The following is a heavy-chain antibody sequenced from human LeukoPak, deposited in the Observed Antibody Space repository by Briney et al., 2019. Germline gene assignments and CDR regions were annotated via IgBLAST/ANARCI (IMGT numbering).Heavy chain of an antibody. CDR2: INPNSGGT. J-gene: IGHJ5*02. V-gene: IGHV1-2*02. Sequence: GASVKVSCKASGYTFTAYYMHWVRQAPGQGLEWMGWINPNSGGTNYAQKFQGRVTMTRDTSIRTAYMELSRLRSDDTAVYYCAREDYGDYGWFDPWGQGTLVTVSS. CDR3: AREDYGDYGWFDP. D-gene: IGHD4-17*01. CDR1: GYTFTAYY.